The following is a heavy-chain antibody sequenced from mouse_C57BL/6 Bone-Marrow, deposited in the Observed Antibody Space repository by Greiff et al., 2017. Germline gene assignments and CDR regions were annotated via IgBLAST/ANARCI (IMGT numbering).Heavy chain of an antibody. D-gene: IGHD2-2*01. CDR2: IYPGDGDT. V-gene: IGHV1-82*01. Sequence: QVQLQQSGPELVKPGASVKISCKASGYAFSSSWMNWVKQRPGKGLEWIGRIYPGDGDTHYKGKFKGKATLTADKSSSTAYMQLSSLTSEDSAVYFCARSPRWLRRGWLAYWGQGTLVTVSA. J-gene: IGHJ3*01. CDR3: ARSPRWLRRGWLAY. CDR1: GYAFSSSW.